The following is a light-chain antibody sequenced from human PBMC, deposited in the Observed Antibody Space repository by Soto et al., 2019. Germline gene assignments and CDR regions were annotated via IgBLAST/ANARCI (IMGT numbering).Light chain of an antibody. CDR2: DAS. CDR3: QQVNVYPST. Sequence: IQLTQSPSSLSASVGDRVTITFRASHGISSYLGWYQQKPGKAPNLLIYDASTLHSGVPSRFSGGGSGTDFTLTISSLQPEDFATYYCQQVNVYPSTFGGGTKVEIK. CDR1: HGISSY. V-gene: IGKV1-9*01. J-gene: IGKJ4*01.